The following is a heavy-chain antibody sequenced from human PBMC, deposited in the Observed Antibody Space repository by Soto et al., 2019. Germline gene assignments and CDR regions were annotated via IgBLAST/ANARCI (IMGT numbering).Heavy chain of an antibody. V-gene: IGHV4-59*01. J-gene: IGHJ5*02. CDR2: IYYTGRT. Sequence: SETLSLTCTVSGGSNSNYYWSWIRQPPVKGLEWIGFIYYTGRTNYSPSLKSRVTISVDTSKNQFSLKLSSVTAADTAVYYCASGYCSGGSCYDNWFDPWGQGTLVTVSS. D-gene: IGHD2-15*01. CDR1: GGSNSNYY. CDR3: ASGYCSGGSCYDNWFDP.